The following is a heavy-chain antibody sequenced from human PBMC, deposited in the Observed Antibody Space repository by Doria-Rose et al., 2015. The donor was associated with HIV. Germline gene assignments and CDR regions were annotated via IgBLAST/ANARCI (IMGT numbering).Heavy chain of an antibody. D-gene: IGHD1-26*01. Sequence: QVQLQESGPGLVKPSQTLSLTCTVSGGSISSGSYYWSWIRQPAGKGLEWIGHIYTSGSTNYNPSLKRGVTISVDTSKKNFALKLRAIPAADTAVYYCARVGFTGSAEYFQHWGQGTLVTISS. J-gene: IGHJ1*01. CDR3: ARVGFTGSAEYFQH. CDR2: IYTSGST. CDR1: GGSISSGSYY. V-gene: IGHV4-61*02.